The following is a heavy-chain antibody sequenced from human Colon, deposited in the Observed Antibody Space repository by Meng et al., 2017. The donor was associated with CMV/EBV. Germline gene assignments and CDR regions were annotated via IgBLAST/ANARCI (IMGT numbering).Heavy chain of an antibody. CDR1: GFAFSGYW. V-gene: IGHV3-74*01. CDR3: ARGYSGTYRADY. Sequence: FAASGFAFSGYWVHWVRRVPGKGLVWVSRINSDGTSASYADSVQGRFTISRDNAKSTLYLQMNSLRAEDTAVYYCARGYSGTYRADYWGQGTLVTVSS. CDR2: INSDGTSA. D-gene: IGHD1-26*01. J-gene: IGHJ4*02.